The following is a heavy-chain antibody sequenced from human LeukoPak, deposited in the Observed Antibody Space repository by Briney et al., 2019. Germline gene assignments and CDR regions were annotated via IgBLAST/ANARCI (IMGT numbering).Heavy chain of an antibody. D-gene: IGHD2-2*02. CDR3: ATPGGYCSSTSCYRGFDY. Sequence: PGGSLRLSCTASGFTFGDYAMSWVRQAPGKGLEWVGFIRSKAYGGTTEHAASVKGRFTISRDDSKSIAYLQMNSLKTEDTAVYYCATPGGYCSSTSCYRGFDYWGQGTLVTVSS. V-gene: IGHV3-49*04. CDR1: GFTFGDYA. CDR2: IRSKAYGGTT. J-gene: IGHJ4*02.